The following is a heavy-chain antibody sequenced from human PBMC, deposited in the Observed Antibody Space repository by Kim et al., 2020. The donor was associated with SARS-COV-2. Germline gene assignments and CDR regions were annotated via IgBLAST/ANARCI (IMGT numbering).Heavy chain of an antibody. Sequence: GSTKTYADSDTGRLTVSRTNSRNTLYLQMSSLRAEDTAIYYCANPRQPDYWGQGTLVTVSS. J-gene: IGHJ4*02. CDR3: ANPRQPDY. D-gene: IGHD6-13*01. CDR2: GSTK. V-gene: IGHV3-23*01.